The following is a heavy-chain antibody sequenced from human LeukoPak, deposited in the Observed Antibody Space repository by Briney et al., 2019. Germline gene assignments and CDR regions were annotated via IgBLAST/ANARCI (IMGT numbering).Heavy chain of an antibody. CDR3: ARDSIAAAGSDYYYYYMDV. J-gene: IGHJ6*03. CDR1: GGSISSGSYY. V-gene: IGHV4-61*02. D-gene: IGHD6-13*01. CDR2: IYTSGST. Sequence: SQTLSLTCTVSGGSISSGSYYWSWIRQPAGTGLEWIGRIYTSGSTNYNPSLKSRVTISVDTSKNQFSLKLSSVTAADTAVYYCARDSIAAAGSDYYYYYMDVWGKGTTVTISS.